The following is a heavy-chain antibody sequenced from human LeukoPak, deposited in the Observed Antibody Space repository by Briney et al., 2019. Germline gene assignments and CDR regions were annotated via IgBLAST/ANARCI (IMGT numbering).Heavy chain of an antibody. CDR2: IKQDGSEK. CDR3: ARAGGFDWLGEAFDI. D-gene: IGHD3-9*01. Sequence: GGSLRLSCAASGFTFSSYWMSWVRQAPGKGLEWVANIKQDGSEKYYVDSVKGRFTISRDNAKNSLYLQMNSLRAEDTDVYYCARAGGFDWLGEAFDIWGQGTMVTVSS. J-gene: IGHJ3*02. CDR1: GFTFSSYW. V-gene: IGHV3-7*03.